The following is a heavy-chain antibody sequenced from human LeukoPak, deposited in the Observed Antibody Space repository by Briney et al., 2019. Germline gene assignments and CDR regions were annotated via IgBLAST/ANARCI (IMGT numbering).Heavy chain of an antibody. D-gene: IGHD1-14*01. CDR3: TTTGRVSVDY. CDR1: GFTFSSYA. V-gene: IGHV3-23*01. CDR2: ISGSGSST. Sequence: PGGSLRLSCAASGFTFSSYAMSWVRQAPGKGLEWVSGISGSGSSTDYADSVKGRFTISRDNSKNTLYLQMNSLRAEDTAVYYCTTTGRVSVDYWGQGTLVTVSS. J-gene: IGHJ4*02.